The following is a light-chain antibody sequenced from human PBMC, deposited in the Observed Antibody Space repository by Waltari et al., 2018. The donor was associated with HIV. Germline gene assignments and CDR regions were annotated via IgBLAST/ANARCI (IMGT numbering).Light chain of an antibody. CDR2: GAS. CDR3: QQYGSSPFT. J-gene: IGKJ3*01. V-gene: IGKV3-20*01. CDR1: QSVSNRY. Sequence: IVLTQSPGTLSLSPGERGTLSCRASQSVSNRYLAWYQQKPGQTPRLLIYGASSRATGIPDRFSGSVSGTDFTLTISRLEPEDFAVYYCQQYGSSPFTFGPGTKVDIK.